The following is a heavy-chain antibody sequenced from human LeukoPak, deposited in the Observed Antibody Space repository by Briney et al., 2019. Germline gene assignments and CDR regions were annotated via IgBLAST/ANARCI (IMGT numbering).Heavy chain of an antibody. CDR3: AREVVPAAMTYYYYYYMDV. Sequence: GGSLRLSCAASGFTFSSYAFHWVRQAPGKGLEYVSAISSNGGTTFYANSVKGRFTISRDNSKNTLYLQMGSLRAEDLAVYYCAREVVPAAMTYYYYYYMDVWGKGTTVTVSS. CDR1: GFTFSSYA. CDR2: ISSNGGTT. V-gene: IGHV3-64*01. D-gene: IGHD2-2*01. J-gene: IGHJ6*03.